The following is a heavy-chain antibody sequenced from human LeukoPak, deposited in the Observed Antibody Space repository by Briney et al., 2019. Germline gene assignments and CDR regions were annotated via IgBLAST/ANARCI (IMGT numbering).Heavy chain of an antibody. CDR2: IKSKTDGRTT. D-gene: IGHD3-3*01. J-gene: IGHJ4*02. V-gene: IGHV3-15*01. CDR3: TTTTHDFWSGYYIPNDY. CDR1: GFTFSNAW. Sequence: GGSLRLSCAASGFTFSNAWMSWVRQAPGKGLEWVGRIKSKTDGRTTDYAAPVKGRFTISRDNSKNTLYLQMNSLKTEDTAVYYCTTTTHDFWSGYYIPNDYWGQGTLVTVSS.